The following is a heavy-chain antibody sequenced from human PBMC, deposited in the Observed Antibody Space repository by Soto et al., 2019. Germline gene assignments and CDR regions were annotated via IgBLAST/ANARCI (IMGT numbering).Heavy chain of an antibody. Sequence: QVQLVESGGGVVQPGSSLRLSCAASGFTFSAHGMHWVRQAPGKGPEWVAVIFDDGIQKFYPDSVKGRFTISRDTSKDTLYLDMSGLRAEDTAIYYCAIDHTRIGGHNWFDSWGQGTLVTVSS. D-gene: IGHD3-16*01. CDR1: GFTFSAHG. V-gene: IGHV3-33*01. CDR2: IFDDGIQK. J-gene: IGHJ5*01. CDR3: AIDHTRIGGHNWFDS.